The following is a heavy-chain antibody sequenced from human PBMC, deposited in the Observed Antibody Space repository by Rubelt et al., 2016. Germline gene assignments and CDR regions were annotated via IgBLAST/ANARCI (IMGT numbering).Heavy chain of an antibody. CDR3: ARSVLSGSYLDY. Sequence: QVQLVQSGAEVKKPGASVKVSCKASGYTFTGYYMHWVRQAPGQGLEWMGIINPSGGSTSYAQKFQGRVTITRDTSTSTVYMELSSLRSEDTAVYYCARSVLSGSYLDYWGQGTLVTVSS. D-gene: IGHD1-26*01. J-gene: IGHJ4*02. CDR2: INPSGGST. CDR1: GYTFTGYY. V-gene: IGHV1-46*01.